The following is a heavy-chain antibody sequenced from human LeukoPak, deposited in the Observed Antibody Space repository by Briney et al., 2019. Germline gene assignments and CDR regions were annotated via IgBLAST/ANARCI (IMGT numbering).Heavy chain of an antibody. CDR1: GFIFSTYA. D-gene: IGHD5-24*01. CDR3: AIRDGDYLDY. J-gene: IGHJ4*02. Sequence: GGSLRLSCAASGFIFSTYAMSWVRQAPGKGLEWVSAISGSGGSTYYADSVKGRFTISRDNSKNTLYLQMNSLRAEDTAVYYCAIRDGDYLDYWGQGTLVTVSS. CDR2: ISGSGGST. V-gene: IGHV3-23*01.